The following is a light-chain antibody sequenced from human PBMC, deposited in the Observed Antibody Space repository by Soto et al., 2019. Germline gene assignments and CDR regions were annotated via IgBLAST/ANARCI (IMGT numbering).Light chain of an antibody. CDR2: ATS. V-gene: IGKV1-27*01. J-gene: IGKJ1*01. CDR1: QGINNY. Sequence: DVPMTQSPSSLSASVGDRVTITCRASQGINNYLAWYQRKPGKVPKLLIYATSTLQSGVPSRFSGTGSGTDFTLTINSLQPEDVATYYCQKYNRAPWAFGQGTKVEIK. CDR3: QKYNRAPWA.